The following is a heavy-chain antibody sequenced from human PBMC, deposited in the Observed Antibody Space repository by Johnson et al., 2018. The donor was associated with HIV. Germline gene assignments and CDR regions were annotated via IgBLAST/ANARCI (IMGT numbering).Heavy chain of an antibody. D-gene: IGHD3-22*01. Sequence: VQLVESGGGLVQPGGSLRLSCAASGFTVSSNYMSWVRQAPGKGLEWVSVIYSGGSTYYADSVKGRFTISRANSKNTLYLQMNSLRAEDTAVYYCARGTPGDYDSSGYYRGSEAFDIWGQGTMVTVSS. V-gene: IGHV3-66*01. CDR3: ARGTPGDYDSSGYYRGSEAFDI. CDR1: GFTVSSNY. CDR2: IYSGGST. J-gene: IGHJ3*02.